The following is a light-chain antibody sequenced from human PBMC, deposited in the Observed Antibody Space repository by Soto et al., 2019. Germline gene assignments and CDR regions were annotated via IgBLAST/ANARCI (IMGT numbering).Light chain of an antibody. J-gene: IGKJ1*01. CDR2: AAS. CDR3: LQHKNYPWT. V-gene: IGKV1-17*03. Sequence: DIQMTQSPSAMSASVGDRVTITCRASQGINNYLAWFQQKPGKVTKRLIYAASSLQSGVPSRFSRTGSGTEFTPTISSLQPEDFETYYCLQHKNYPWTVGQGTRVDIK. CDR1: QGINNY.